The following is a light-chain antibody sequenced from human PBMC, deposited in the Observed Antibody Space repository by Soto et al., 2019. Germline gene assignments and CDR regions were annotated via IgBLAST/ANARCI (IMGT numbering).Light chain of an antibody. CDR3: SSYTSSSTWM. Sequence: QSALTQPASVSGSPGQSITISCTGTSSDIGSYNYVAWYQQFPGKTPKLIIYEVSNRPSGVSNRFSGSKSGNTASLTISGLQAEDEADYYCSSYTSSSTWMFGGGTKLTVL. V-gene: IGLV2-14*01. CDR1: SSDIGSYNY. J-gene: IGLJ3*02. CDR2: EVS.